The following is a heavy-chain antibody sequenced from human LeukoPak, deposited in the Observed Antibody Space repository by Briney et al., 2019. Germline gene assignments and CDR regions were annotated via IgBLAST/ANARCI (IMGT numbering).Heavy chain of an antibody. CDR1: GLTFSSYW. CDR2: IKQDGSQK. V-gene: IGHV3-7*01. J-gene: IGHJ4*02. Sequence: GSLRLSCAASGLTFSSYWMSWVRQAPGKGLEWVANIKQDGSQKYYVDSVKGRFTISRDNAKNSLYLQMNSLRAEDTAVYYCARDDNVDTAMVTLGYFDYWGQGTLVTVSS. CDR3: ARDDNVDTAMVTLGYFDY. D-gene: IGHD5-18*01.